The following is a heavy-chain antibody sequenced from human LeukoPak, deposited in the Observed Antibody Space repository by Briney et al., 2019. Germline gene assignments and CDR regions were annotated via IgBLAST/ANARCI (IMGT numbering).Heavy chain of an antibody. D-gene: IGHD6-13*01. V-gene: IGHV3-11*01. Sequence: GGSLRLSCAASGFTFSDYHMTWIRQASGKGLEWVSYIGSSGSTIYYADSVKGRFTISRDNAKNSLYLQMNSLRAEDTAVYYCAKDYRQQLPAPYWGQGTLVTVSS. CDR3: AKDYRQQLPAPY. CDR1: GFTFSDYH. J-gene: IGHJ4*02. CDR2: IGSSGSTI.